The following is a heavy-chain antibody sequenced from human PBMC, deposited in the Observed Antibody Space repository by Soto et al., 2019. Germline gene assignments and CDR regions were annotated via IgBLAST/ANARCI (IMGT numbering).Heavy chain of an antibody. CDR3: ARDAHGDYFDY. Sequence: SETLSLTCTVSGGSISSGDYYWSWIRQPPGKGLEWIGHIYYSGSTYYNPSLKSRVTISVDTSKNQFSLKLSSVTAADTAVYYCARDAHGDYFDYWGQGTLVTVSS. D-gene: IGHD4-17*01. CDR2: IYYSGST. CDR1: GGSISSGDYY. J-gene: IGHJ4*02. V-gene: IGHV4-30-4*01.